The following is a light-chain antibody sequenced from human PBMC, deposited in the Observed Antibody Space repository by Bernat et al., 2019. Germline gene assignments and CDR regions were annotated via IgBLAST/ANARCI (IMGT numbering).Light chain of an antibody. J-gene: IGKJ4*01. CDR3: QQRQDWPPLT. CDR2: DAS. CDR1: QSVSVF. Sequence: ETMLTQSPAILSLSVGERATLSCRASQSVSVFLAWYQQKPGQAPRLLIYDASNRAPGIPARFSGSGSGTDFTLTIISLEPEDFAVYYCQQRQDWPPLTFGGGTKVEIK. V-gene: IGKV3-11*01.